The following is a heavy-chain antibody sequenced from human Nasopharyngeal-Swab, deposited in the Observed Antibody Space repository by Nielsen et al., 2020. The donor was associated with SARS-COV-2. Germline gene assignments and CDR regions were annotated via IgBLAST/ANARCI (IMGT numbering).Heavy chain of an antibody. V-gene: IGHV1-69*04. CDR1: GGIFISYA. D-gene: IGHD3-10*01. Sequence: SAKVSCKASGGIFISYAISWLRQAPGQGLEWMGRIIPILGIANYAQKFQGRVTITADKSTSTAYMELSSLRSEDTAVYYCARLPPPNSGGRNWFDPWGQGTLVTVSS. J-gene: IGHJ5*02. CDR2: IIPILGIA. CDR3: ARLPPPNSGGRNWFDP.